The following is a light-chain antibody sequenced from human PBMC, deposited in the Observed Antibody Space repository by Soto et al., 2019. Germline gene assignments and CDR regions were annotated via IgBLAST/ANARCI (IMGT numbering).Light chain of an antibody. Sequence: DIVMTQSPLSLPVTPGEPASISCRSSQSLLHSNGYNYLDWYLQKPGQSPQLLISLGSNRASGVLARFSGSGSATDFTLNIARVEAEDFGVYYCMQALHSPYTLGQGTKLEIK. V-gene: IGKV2-28*01. J-gene: IGKJ2*01. CDR1: QSLLHSNGYNY. CDR2: LGS. CDR3: MQALHSPYT.